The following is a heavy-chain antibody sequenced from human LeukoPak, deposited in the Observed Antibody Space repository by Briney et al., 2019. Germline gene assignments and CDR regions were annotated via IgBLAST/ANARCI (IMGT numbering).Heavy chain of an antibody. V-gene: IGHV7-4-1*02. Sequence: ASVKVSCKASGYTFTSYAMNWVRQAPGQGLEWMGWINTNTGNPTYAQGFTGRFVSSLDTSVSTTYLQISSLKAEDTAVYYCARGAITVYQLLDYWGQGTLVTVSS. CDR2: INTNTGNP. J-gene: IGHJ4*02. CDR1: GYTFTSYA. CDR3: ARGAITVYQLLDY. D-gene: IGHD2-2*01.